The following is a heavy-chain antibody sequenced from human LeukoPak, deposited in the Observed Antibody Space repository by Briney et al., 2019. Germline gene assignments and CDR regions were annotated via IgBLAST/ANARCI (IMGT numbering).Heavy chain of an antibody. CDR3: ATAETIYDILSRQLDY. V-gene: IGHV4-39*07. CDR2: IYYSGST. J-gene: IGHJ4*02. CDR1: GGSISSSSYY. Sequence: SETLSLTCTVSGGSISSSSYYWGWIRQPPGKGLEWIGSIYYSGSTYYNPSLKSRVTISVDKSKNQFSLKLSSVTAADTAVYYCATAETIYDILSRQLDYWGQGTLVTVSS. D-gene: IGHD3-9*01.